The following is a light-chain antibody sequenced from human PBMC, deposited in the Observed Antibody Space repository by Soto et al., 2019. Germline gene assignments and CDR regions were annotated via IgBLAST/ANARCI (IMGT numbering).Light chain of an antibody. CDR2: DAS. J-gene: IGKJ4*01. CDR3: QQRSNWPLT. Sequence: DIVLTRFPATLSLSPGKKAPLSCRPSQSVSSYLAWYQQKPGQVPRLLIYDASNRATGIPARFSGRGSGTDFTLTISSLEPEDFAVYYCQQRSNWPLTFGGGTKVDIK. V-gene: IGKV3-11*01. CDR1: QSVSSY.